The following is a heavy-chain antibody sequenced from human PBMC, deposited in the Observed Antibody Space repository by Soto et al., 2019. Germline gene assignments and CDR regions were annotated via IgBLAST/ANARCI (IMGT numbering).Heavy chain of an antibody. Sequence: GGSLRLSCAASGFTFSSYWMSWVRQAPGKGLEWVANIKQDGSEKNYVDSVKGRFTISRDNAKNSLDLQMNSLRAEDTAVYYCARGRVAVADSSDYWGQGTLVTVSS. V-gene: IGHV3-7*01. CDR3: ARGRVAVADSSDY. J-gene: IGHJ4*02. D-gene: IGHD6-19*01. CDR2: IKQDGSEK. CDR1: GFTFSSYW.